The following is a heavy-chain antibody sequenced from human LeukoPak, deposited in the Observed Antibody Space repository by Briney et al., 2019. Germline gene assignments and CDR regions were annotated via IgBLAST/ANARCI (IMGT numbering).Heavy chain of an antibody. CDR2: IYTSGST. CDR1: GGSISSGSFY. Sequence: PSQTLSLTCTVSGGSISSGSFYWSWIRQPAGKGLEWIGRIYTSGSTNYNPSLKSRVTISVDTSKNQFSLKLSSVTAADTAVYYCARVRRGTSGALYYFDYWGQGTLVTVSS. D-gene: IGHD3-10*01. V-gene: IGHV4-61*02. CDR3: ARVRRGTSGALYYFDY. J-gene: IGHJ4*02.